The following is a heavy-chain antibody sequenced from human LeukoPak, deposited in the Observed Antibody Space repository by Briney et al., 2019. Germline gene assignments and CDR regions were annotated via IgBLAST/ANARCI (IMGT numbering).Heavy chain of an antibody. CDR2: ISYDGSNK. Sequence: GRSLRLSCAASGFTFSNYAMHWVRQAPGKGLEWVAIISYDGSNKYYTDSVKGRFTISRDNAKNTLYLQMNSLRAEDTAMYCCARGGDYYYDSSGYYSPVDYWGQGTLVTVSS. V-gene: IGHV3-30*04. CDR3: ARGGDYYYDSSGYYSPVDY. CDR1: GFTFSNYA. J-gene: IGHJ4*02. D-gene: IGHD3-22*01.